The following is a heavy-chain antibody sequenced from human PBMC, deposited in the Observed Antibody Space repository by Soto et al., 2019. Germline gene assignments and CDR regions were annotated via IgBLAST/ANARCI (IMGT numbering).Heavy chain of an antibody. CDR3: ARDLRY. J-gene: IGHJ4*02. CDR1: VFTFKAYS. Sequence: GGSLRLSCASSVFTFKAYSMNWFRQAPGKGLEWVSSITDRSAYIFYAHSVRGRFTVSRDDARNSLYLQMNSLRAEDTAVYYCARDLRYWGRGTVVTVSS. CDR2: ITDRSAYI. V-gene: IGHV3-21*06.